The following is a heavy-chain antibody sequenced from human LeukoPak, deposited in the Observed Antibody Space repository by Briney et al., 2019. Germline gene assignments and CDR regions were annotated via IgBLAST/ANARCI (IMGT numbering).Heavy chain of an antibody. CDR3: ARDAVEYSSSVTFDY. Sequence: SETLSLTCTVSGGSISSYYWSWIRQPPGKGLEWIGYIYYSGSTNYNPSLKSRVTISVDTSKNQFSLKLSSVTAADTAVYYCARDAVEYSSSVTFDYWGQGTLVTVSS. V-gene: IGHV4-59*12. J-gene: IGHJ4*02. CDR2: IYYSGST. CDR1: GGSISSYY. D-gene: IGHD6-6*01.